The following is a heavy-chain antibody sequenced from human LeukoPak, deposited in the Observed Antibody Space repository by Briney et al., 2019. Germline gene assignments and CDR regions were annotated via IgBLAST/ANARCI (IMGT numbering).Heavy chain of an antibody. CDR2: ISGSRSYI. Sequence: GGSLRLSCVASGFTFSNYGMNWGRQAPGKGLEWVSSISGSRSYIYYADSVRGRFTISRHNAKNPLYLQMNSLRAEDTAVYYCARVPAGVIGMKDAFDIWGQGTMVTVSS. CDR3: ARVPAGVIGMKDAFDI. J-gene: IGHJ3*02. D-gene: IGHD3-16*02. CDR1: GFTFSNYG. V-gene: IGHV3-21*01.